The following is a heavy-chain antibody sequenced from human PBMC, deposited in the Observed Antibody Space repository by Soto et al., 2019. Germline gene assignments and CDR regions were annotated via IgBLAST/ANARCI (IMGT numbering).Heavy chain of an antibody. CDR1: GFTFSSYA. J-gene: IGHJ4*02. V-gene: IGHV3-23*01. CDR3: AKMIAAAGRYFDY. D-gene: IGHD6-13*01. Sequence: EVQLLESGGGLVQPGGSLRLSCAASGFTFSSYAMSWVRQAPGKGLEWVSAISSSGGSTYYADSVKGRFTISRDNSKNTLYLQMNSLRAEDTAVYYCAKMIAAAGRYFDYWGQGTLVTVSS. CDR2: ISSSGGST.